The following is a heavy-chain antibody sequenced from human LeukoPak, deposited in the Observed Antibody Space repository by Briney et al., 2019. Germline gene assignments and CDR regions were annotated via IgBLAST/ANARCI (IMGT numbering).Heavy chain of an antibody. Sequence: SETLSLTCTVSGGSISSGSYYWSWIRQPAGKGLEWIGRIYTSGSTNYNPSLKSRVTMSVDTSKNQFSLKLSSVTAADTAVYYCARGISITMVRGVSYYMDVWGKGTTVTISS. D-gene: IGHD3-10*01. J-gene: IGHJ6*03. V-gene: IGHV4-61*02. CDR1: GGSISSGSYY. CDR2: IYTSGST. CDR3: ARGISITMVRGVSYYMDV.